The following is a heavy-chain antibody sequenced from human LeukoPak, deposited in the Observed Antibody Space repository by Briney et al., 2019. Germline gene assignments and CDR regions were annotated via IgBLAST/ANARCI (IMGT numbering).Heavy chain of an antibody. CDR2: LSYTGVT. CDR1: GGSISSPNYY. D-gene: IGHD3-16*01. CDR3: ARVVRYVSGCFDP. Sequence: PSETLSLTCTVAGGSISSPNYYWGWIRQPPGKGLEWIGSLSYTGVTYYNPSLKSRLTISRDTSMNRFSLKLSSVTATDTAVYYCARVVRYVSGCFDPWGQGTLITVSS. V-gene: IGHV4-39*01. J-gene: IGHJ5*02.